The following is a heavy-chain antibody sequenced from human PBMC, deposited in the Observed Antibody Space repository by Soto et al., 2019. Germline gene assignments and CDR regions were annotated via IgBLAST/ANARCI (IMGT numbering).Heavy chain of an antibody. V-gene: IGHV3-35*01. J-gene: IGHJ4*02. CDR3: VRPTYYYGSGSYVRFDY. CDR1: GFTFSNSD. CDR2: VSWNGSRT. Sequence: GGSLRLSCAASGFTFSNSDMNWAHQAPGKGLEWVSGVSWNGSRTHYADSVKGRFIISRDNSRNTLYLQTNSLRAEDTAVYYCVRPTYYYGSGSYVRFDYWGQGTLVNVSS. D-gene: IGHD3-10*01.